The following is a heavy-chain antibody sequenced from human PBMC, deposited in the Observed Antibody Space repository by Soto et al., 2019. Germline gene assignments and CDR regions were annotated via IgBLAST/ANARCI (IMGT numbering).Heavy chain of an antibody. CDR3: ARQWVWIQRGNWFDP. CDR2: IYYSGST. J-gene: IGHJ5*02. V-gene: IGHV4-39*01. CDR1: GGSISSSSYY. Sequence: PSETLSLTCTVSGGSISSSSYYWGWIRQPPGKGLEWIGSIYYSGSTYYNPSLKGRVTISVDTSKNQFSLKLSSVTAADTAVYYCARQWVWIQRGNWFDPWGQGTLVTVSS. D-gene: IGHD5-18*01.